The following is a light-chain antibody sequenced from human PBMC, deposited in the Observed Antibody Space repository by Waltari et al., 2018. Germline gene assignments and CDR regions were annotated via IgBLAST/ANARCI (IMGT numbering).Light chain of an antibody. V-gene: IGLV3-1*01. Sequence: SSDLTQPPSVSVSPGPTATITCSGDHLADKYASWYQLKSGQSPVLVIYEDRRRPSGIPGRFSGSNSGNTATLTITGTQATDEADYYCQTWGSSTSYVFGSGTKVTVL. CDR1: HLADKY. J-gene: IGLJ1*01. CDR2: EDR. CDR3: QTWGSSTSYV.